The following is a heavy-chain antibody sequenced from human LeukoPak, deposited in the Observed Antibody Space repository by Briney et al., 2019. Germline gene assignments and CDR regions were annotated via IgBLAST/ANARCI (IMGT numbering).Heavy chain of an antibody. Sequence: GGFLRLSCAASGFTFSRYWMHWVRQAPGKGLVWVSRINSDGSSTTHADSVKGRFTISRDNAKNTLYLQMNSLRAEDTAVYYCARGPRFPYYYMDVWGKGTTVTVSS. J-gene: IGHJ6*03. CDR1: GFTFSRYW. V-gene: IGHV3-74*01. D-gene: IGHD3-10*01. CDR2: INSDGSST. CDR3: ARGPRFPYYYMDV.